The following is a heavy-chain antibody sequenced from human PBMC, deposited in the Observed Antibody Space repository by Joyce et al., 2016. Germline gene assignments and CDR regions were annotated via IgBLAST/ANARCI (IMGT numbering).Heavy chain of an antibody. J-gene: IGHJ5*02. Sequence: EVQLLVSGGGLVQPGGSLRLSCAASGFTFSSQAMNWVRQTPGKGLEWVSGINGNGVYTYYADSVKGRFTISRDNSKNTLYLQMNSLRAEDTAVYYCAKSGRNSYGYSGSWGQGTLVTVSS. CDR1: GFTFSSQA. CDR3: AKSGRNSYGYSGS. D-gene: IGHD5-18*01. CDR2: INGNGVYT. V-gene: IGHV3-23*01.